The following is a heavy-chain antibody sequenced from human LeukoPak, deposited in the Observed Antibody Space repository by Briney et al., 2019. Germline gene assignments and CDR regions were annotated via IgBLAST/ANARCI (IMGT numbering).Heavy chain of an antibody. CDR1: GYIFTTYW. V-gene: IGHV5-51*01. Sequence: GESLKISCNAFGYIFTTYWIGWVRQVPGKGLEWMGVIYPGDFRTRYNPSFQGRVTISADQSTSTAFLQLTNLQASDTATYYCACRKMLDPWSGHWGQGTLVTVSS. CDR3: ACRKMLDPWSGH. D-gene: IGHD3-16*01. CDR2: IYPGDFRT. J-gene: IGHJ5*02.